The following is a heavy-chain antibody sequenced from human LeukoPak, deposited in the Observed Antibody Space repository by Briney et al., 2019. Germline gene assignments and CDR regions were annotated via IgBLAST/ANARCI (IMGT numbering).Heavy chain of an antibody. V-gene: IGHV4-34*01. J-gene: IGHJ5*02. CDR2: INHSGSA. D-gene: IGHD6-19*01. CDR1: GVSFSGYY. Sequence: SESLSLTCAVYGVSFSGYYWSWIRQPPGKGLEWIGEINHSGSANYNSSLKSRVILSIDTSKNQFSLILSSVTAEDTAVYYCARSAGYSSAWGQGTRVTVSS. CDR3: ARSAGYSSA.